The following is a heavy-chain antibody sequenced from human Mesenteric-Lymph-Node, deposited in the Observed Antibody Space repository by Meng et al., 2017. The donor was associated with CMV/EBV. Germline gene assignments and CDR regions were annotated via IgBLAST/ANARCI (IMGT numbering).Heavy chain of an antibody. CDR3: ARSGFYYYGSGSYYDP. CDR1: GGSISSYY. V-gene: IGHV4-59*01. J-gene: IGHJ5*02. Sequence: SETLSLTCTVSGGSISSYYWSWIRQPPGKGLEWIGYIYYSGSTNYNPSLKRRVTISVDTSKNQFSLKLSSVTAADTAVYYCARSGFYYYGSGSYYDPWGQGTLVTVSS. D-gene: IGHD3-10*01. CDR2: IYYSGST.